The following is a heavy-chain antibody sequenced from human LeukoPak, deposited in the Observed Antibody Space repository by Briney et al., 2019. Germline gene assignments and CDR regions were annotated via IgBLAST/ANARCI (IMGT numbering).Heavy chain of an antibody. J-gene: IGHJ4*02. D-gene: IGHD5-18*01. Sequence: SEKVSCKASGGTFSSYAISWVRQAPGQGLEWMGRIIPIFGTANYAQKFQGRVTITTDESTSAAYMELSSLRSEDTAVYYCARGDLGGYSYRLDYWGQGTLVTVSS. CDR1: GGTFSSYA. CDR2: IIPIFGTA. CDR3: ARGDLGGYSYRLDY. V-gene: IGHV1-69*05.